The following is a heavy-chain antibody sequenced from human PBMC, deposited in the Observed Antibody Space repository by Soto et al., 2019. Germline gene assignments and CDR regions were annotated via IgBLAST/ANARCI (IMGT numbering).Heavy chain of an antibody. CDR1: GGSISSGGYS. D-gene: IGHD3-10*01. V-gene: IGHV4-30-2*01. CDR3: ARDPGYHLWFGESASEYYYYGMDV. J-gene: IGHJ6*02. CDR2: IYHSGST. Sequence: KPSETLSLTCAVSGGSISSGGYSWSWIRQPPGKGLEWIGYIYHSGSTYYNPSLKSRVTISVDRSKNQFSLKLSSVTAADTAVYYCARDPGYHLWFGESASEYYYYGMDVWGQGTTVTVSS.